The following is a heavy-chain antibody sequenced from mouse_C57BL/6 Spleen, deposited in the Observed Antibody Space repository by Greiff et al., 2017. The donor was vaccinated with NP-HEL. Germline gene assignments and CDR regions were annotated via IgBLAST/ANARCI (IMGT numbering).Heavy chain of an antibody. CDR2: IDPANGNT. D-gene: IGHD1-1*01. Sequence: EVQLQQSVAELVRPGASVKLSCTASGFNIKNTYMHWVKQRPEQGLEWIGRIDPANGNTKYAPKVQGKATLTADTSSNTAYLKLSSLTSEDTAIYYFARLWYYGSSYGYSDVWGPGTTVTVSS. V-gene: IGHV14-3*01. CDR1: GFNIKNTY. CDR3: ARLWYYGSSYGYSDV. J-gene: IGHJ1*01.